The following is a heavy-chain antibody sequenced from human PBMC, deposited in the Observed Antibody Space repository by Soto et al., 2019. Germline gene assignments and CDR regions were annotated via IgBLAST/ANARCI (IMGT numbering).Heavy chain of an antibody. Sequence: WGSLRLSCAASGFSFSTYWMSWVRQAPGKGLEWVASMKEDGSEIYYVDSVKGRFIISRDNAKNSLYLEMNSLRAEDSAIYYCARGYSGEDFWGQGTLVTVSS. CDR1: GFSFSTYW. J-gene: IGHJ4*02. CDR2: MKEDGSEI. V-gene: IGHV3-7*03. D-gene: IGHD6-25*01. CDR3: ARGYSGEDF.